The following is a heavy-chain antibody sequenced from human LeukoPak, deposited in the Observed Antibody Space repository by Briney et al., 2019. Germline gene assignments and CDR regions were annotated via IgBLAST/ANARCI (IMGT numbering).Heavy chain of an antibody. D-gene: IGHD3-3*01. J-gene: IGHJ4*02. CDR1: GFTFSSYA. Sequence: GGSLRLSCAASGFTFSSYAMHWVRQAPGKGLEWVAVISYDGSNKCYADSVKGRFTISRDNSKNTLYLQMNSLRAEDTAVYYCARGTLRFLEWPVDYWGQGTLVTVSS. V-gene: IGHV3-30-3*01. CDR2: ISYDGSNK. CDR3: ARGTLRFLEWPVDY.